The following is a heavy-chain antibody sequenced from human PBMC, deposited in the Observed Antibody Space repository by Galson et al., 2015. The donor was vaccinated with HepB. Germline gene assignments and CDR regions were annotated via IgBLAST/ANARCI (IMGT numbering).Heavy chain of an antibody. CDR2: ISSGSNTI. J-gene: IGHJ4*02. CDR3: ARGEAGFVDY. V-gene: IGHV3-48*01. CDR1: GFTFSLYS. Sequence: SLRLSCAASGFTFSLYSMNWVRQAPGEGLEWVSYISSGSNTIYYADSLKGRFTISRDNAKNSLYLQMSSLRAEDTAVYYCARGEAGFVDYWGQGTLVTVSS. D-gene: IGHD3-3*01.